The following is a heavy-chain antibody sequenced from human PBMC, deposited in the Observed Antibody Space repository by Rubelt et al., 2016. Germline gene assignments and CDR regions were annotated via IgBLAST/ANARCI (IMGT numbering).Heavy chain of an antibody. D-gene: IGHD3-16*01. CDR1: GFTFSSYS. CDR2: ISRSGTSI. V-gene: IGHV3-21*01. Sequence: EVQLVESGGGLVKPGESLRLSCAASGFTFSSYSMNWVRQAPGKGLEWVSSISRSGTSIYYADSVRGRFTISRDNAKDSLYLQMHGLEVEDTAVDYCARDHNWGFDYWGRGTLVTVSS. CDR3: ARDHNWGFDY. J-gene: IGHJ4*02.